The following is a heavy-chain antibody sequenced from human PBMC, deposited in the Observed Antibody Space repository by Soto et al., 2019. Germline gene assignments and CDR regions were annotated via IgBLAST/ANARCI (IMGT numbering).Heavy chain of an antibody. CDR3: AKTLSPDMLTGYYD. J-gene: IGHJ4*02. Sequence: GESLKISCQGSGYTFNTYWIGWVRQISGKGLEWMGMIYPGDSDTRYSPSFQGQVTISVDKSISTAYVQWSSLRASDTAMYYCAKTLSPDMLTGYYDWGQGSLVTVSS. V-gene: IGHV5-51*01. CDR2: IYPGDSDT. D-gene: IGHD3-9*01. CDR1: GYTFNTYW.